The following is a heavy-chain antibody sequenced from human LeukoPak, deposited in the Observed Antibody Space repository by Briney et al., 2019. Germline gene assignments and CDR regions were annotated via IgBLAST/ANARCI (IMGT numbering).Heavy chain of an antibody. Sequence: GGSLRLSCAASGFTFGSYNMNWVRQAPGKGLEWASYISSTGSTIFYADSVKGRFTISRDNAKNSLYLQMNSLKDEDTAVYYCAHSSSFSYWGQGTLVTVSS. CDR3: AHSSSFSY. CDR1: GFTFGSYN. D-gene: IGHD6-13*01. V-gene: IGHV3-48*02. CDR2: ISSTGSTI. J-gene: IGHJ4*02.